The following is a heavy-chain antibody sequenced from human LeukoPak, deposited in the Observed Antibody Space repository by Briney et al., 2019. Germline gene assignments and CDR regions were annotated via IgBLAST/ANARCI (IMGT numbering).Heavy chain of an antibody. CDR1: GFTFSSYS. CDR3: ARGDYYDSSGWIDY. Sequence: AGGSLRLSCAASGFTFSSYSMNWVRQAPGKGLEWVSYISSSGSTIYYADSVKGRFTISRDNAKNSLYLQMNSLRAEDTAVYYCARGDYYDSSGWIDYWGQGTLVTVSS. D-gene: IGHD3-22*01. CDR2: ISSSGSTI. J-gene: IGHJ4*02. V-gene: IGHV3-48*04.